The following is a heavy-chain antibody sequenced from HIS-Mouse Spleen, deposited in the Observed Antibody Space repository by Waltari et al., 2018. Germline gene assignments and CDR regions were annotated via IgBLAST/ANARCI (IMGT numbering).Heavy chain of an antibody. J-gene: IGHJ4*02. CDR1: GYSISSGYY. V-gene: IGHV4-38-2*02. CDR3: ARLFPVAPDY. Sequence: QVQLQESGPGLVKPSETLSLTCTVSGYSISSGYYRGWIRQPPGKGLEWIGSIYHSGSTYYNPSLKSRVTISVDTSKNQFSLKLSSVTAADTAVYYCARLFPVAPDYWGQGTLVTVSS. D-gene: IGHD2-15*01. CDR2: IYHSGST.